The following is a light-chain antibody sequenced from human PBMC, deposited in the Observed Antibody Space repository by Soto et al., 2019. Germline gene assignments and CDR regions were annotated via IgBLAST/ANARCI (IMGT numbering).Light chain of an antibody. CDR1: SSNIGAGYD. J-gene: IGLJ2*01. CDR2: DSN. CDR3: QSYDSSLGGSV. V-gene: IGLV1-40*01. Sequence: QSVLTQPPSVSGAPGQRVTIFCTGSSSNIGAGYDVHWYQQLPGKAPELLIYDSNNRPSGVPDRFSGSKSGTSASLAITGLQAEDEADYYCQSYDSSLGGSVFGGGTKVTVL.